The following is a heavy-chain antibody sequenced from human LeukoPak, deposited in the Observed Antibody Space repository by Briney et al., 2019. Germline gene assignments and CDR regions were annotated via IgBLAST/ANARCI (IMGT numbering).Heavy chain of an antibody. CDR1: GFTFDDYA. J-gene: IGHJ3*02. D-gene: IGHD1-26*01. CDR2: ISWNSGSI. V-gene: IGHV3-9*01. Sequence: GRSLRLSCAASGFTFDDYAMHWVRQAPGKGLEWVSGISWNSGSIGYADSVKGRFTISRDNAKYSLYLQMNSLRAEDTALYYCAKDWGWEVLGKTFDIWGQGTMVTVSS. CDR3: AKDWGWEVLGKTFDI.